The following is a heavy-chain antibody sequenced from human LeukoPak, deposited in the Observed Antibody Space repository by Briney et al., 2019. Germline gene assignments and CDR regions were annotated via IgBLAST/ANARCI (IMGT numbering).Heavy chain of an antibody. J-gene: IGHJ3*02. Sequence: PSETLSLTCTVSGDSISSSRSYWGWIRQPPGKGLEWIGSIYYSGSTYYNTSLKSRVTISVDTSKNQFSLKLTSVTAADTAVYYCAGENSSGWYQTHDAFDIWGQGTMVTVSS. CDR3: AGENSSGWYQTHDAFDI. CDR2: IYYSGST. V-gene: IGHV4-39*07. D-gene: IGHD6-19*01. CDR1: GDSISSSRSY.